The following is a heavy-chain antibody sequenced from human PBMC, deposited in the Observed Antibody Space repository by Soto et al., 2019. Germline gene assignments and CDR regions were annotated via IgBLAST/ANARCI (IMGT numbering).Heavy chain of an antibody. V-gene: IGHV4-31*03. CDR1: GGSISSGGYY. Sequence: QVQLQESGPGLLKPSQTLSLTCTVSGGSISSGGYYWSWIRQHPGKGLEGIGSIFYSGFTYYNPSLNSRLAMSVDTSKNHFSLNLSSMTAADTAVYYCARDLRSYGSFAFDIWGQGTMVTVSS. J-gene: IGHJ3*02. CDR3: ARDLRSYGSFAFDI. CDR2: IFYSGFT. D-gene: IGHD1-26*01.